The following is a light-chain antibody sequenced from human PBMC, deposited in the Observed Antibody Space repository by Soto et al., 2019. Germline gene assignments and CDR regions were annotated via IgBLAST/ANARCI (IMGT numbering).Light chain of an antibody. CDR3: QQYDSVPLT. V-gene: IGKV1-5*03. Sequence: DIQMTQSPSTLSGSVGDRVTITCRASQTISSWLAWYQQKPGKAPKLLIYKASTLKSGVPSRFSGSGSGTDFTFTISSLQPEDIATYYCQQYDSVPLTFGGGTKVEIK. J-gene: IGKJ4*01. CDR1: QTISSW. CDR2: KAS.